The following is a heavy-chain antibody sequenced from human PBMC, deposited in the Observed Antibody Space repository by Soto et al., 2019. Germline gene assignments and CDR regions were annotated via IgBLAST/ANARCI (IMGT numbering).Heavy chain of an antibody. J-gene: IGHJ3*02. CDR1: GFSLTTSGVG. CDR3: AHRLYASSDDAFDI. Sequence: QITLKESGPTLVKPTQTLTLTCTFSGFSLTTSGVGVGWIRQPPGKALEWLALIYWDDEKCYSPSLQSRLTITKDTSKNQVDLTVTNMNPADTGTYSCAHRLYASSDDAFDILGQGTMVYVSS. CDR2: IYWDDEK. D-gene: IGHD6-6*01. V-gene: IGHV2-5*02.